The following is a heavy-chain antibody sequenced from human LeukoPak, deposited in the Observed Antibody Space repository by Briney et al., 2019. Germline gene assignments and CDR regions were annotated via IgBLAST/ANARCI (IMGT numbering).Heavy chain of an antibody. CDR2: IKEDGSEK. D-gene: IGHD4-17*01. CDR3: AKGVDYGDYYNWFDP. CDR1: RFTFSNYW. J-gene: IGHJ5*02. Sequence: GGSLRLSCAASRFTFSNYWMSWVRQAPGKGLEWVANIKEDGSEKYYVDSVQGRFTISRDNAKNSLYLQMNSLKAEDTAVYYCAKGVDYGDYYNWFDPWGQGTLVTVSS. V-gene: IGHV3-7*01.